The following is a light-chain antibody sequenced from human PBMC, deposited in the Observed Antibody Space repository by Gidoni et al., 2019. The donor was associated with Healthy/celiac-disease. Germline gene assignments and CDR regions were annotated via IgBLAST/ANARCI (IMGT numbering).Light chain of an antibody. V-gene: IGKV3-11*01. CDR3: QQRSKWTNMYT. CDR2: DAY. CDR1: KSVSSY. J-gene: IGKJ2*01. Sequence: ELVLTHSPATLSLSPGERATLSCRASKSVSSYLPWYQQKPGQAPRLLIYDAYNRATGIPPRLSGSGSGTDFTLTISSLEPEDFEVYYCQQRSKWTNMYTFGEGTKLEIK.